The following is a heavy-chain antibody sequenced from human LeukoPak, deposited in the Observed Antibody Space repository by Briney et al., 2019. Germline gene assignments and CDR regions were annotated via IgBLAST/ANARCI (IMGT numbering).Heavy chain of an antibody. CDR1: GYTFTGYY. Sequence: ASVKVSCKASGYTFTGYYMHWVRQAPGQGLEWMGGIIPIFGTANYAQKFQGRVTITADESTSTAYMELSRLRSDDTAVYYCAREQLGYCSGGSCVAPFDPWGQGTLVTVSS. V-gene: IGHV1-69*13. D-gene: IGHD2-15*01. J-gene: IGHJ5*02. CDR3: AREQLGYCSGGSCVAPFDP. CDR2: IIPIFGTA.